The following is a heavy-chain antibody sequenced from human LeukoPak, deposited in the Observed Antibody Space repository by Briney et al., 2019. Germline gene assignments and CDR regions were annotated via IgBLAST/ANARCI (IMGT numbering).Heavy chain of an antibody. CDR1: GGSISGYY. D-gene: IGHD6-13*01. J-gene: IGHJ4*02. Sequence: SETLSLTCTVSGGSISGYYWSWIRQPPGKGLEWIGEIYHSGSTNYNPSLKSRVTISVDTSKNQFSLKLSSVTAADTAVYYCARGDTLYGSSAHAGYWGQGTLVTVSS. CDR2: IYHSGST. CDR3: ARGDTLYGSSAHAGY. V-gene: IGHV4-59*08.